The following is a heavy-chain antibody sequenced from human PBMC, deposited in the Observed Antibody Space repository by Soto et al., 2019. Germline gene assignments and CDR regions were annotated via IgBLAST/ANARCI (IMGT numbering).Heavy chain of an antibody. CDR2: ISSSSAYI. V-gene: IGHV3-21*04. J-gene: IGHJ4*02. CDR1: GVKFRSYG. D-gene: IGHD3-22*01. CDR3: ARATQSYYDTSGYYSYVH. Sequence: GGSQRLSSTDSGVKFRSYGMNWVRQAPGKGLEWVSAISSSSAYIFYADSVKGRFTISRDNAKSSLYLQMNNLRAEDTASYFCARATQSYYDTSGYYSYVHWGQGAQVTVSS.